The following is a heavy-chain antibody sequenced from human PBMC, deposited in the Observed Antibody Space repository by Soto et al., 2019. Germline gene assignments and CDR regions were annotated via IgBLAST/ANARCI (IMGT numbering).Heavy chain of an antibody. CDR1: GFTFSSYA. D-gene: IGHD3-22*01. V-gene: IGHV3-23*01. Sequence: EVQLLESGGGLVQPGGSLRLSCAASGFTFSSYAMTWVRQAPGKGLEWVSIIRGSGGTTYYADSVKGRFTISRDNSKNTLYLQMNSLRADDTAVYYCAKEDNYYDSSGYYLEYFHHWGQGTLVTVSS. CDR2: IRGSGGTT. J-gene: IGHJ1*01. CDR3: AKEDNYYDSSGYYLEYFHH.